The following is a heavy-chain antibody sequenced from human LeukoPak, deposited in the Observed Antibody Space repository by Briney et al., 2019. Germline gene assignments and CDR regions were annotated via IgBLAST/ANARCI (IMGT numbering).Heavy chain of an antibody. CDR3: ARHSSRGGVGDLWGTYHYYALDV. V-gene: IGHV4-59*08. Sequence: NPSETLSLTCSVSGGSISRYYWSWIRQPPGKGLEWIGHIYYSGSTNYNPSLKSRVTISMDTSKSRLSLRLSSVTAADTAVYFCARHSSRGGVGDLWGTYHYYALDVWGQGTTVTVSS. J-gene: IGHJ6*02. CDR1: GGSISRYY. D-gene: IGHD3-10*01. CDR2: IYYSGST.